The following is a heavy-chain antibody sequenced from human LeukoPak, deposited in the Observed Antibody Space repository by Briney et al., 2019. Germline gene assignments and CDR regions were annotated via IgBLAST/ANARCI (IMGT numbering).Heavy chain of an antibody. CDR1: GGSFSGYY. J-gene: IGHJ5*02. D-gene: IGHD5-18*01. Sequence: SETLSLTCAVYGGSFSGYYWSRIRQPPGKGLDWIGEINHSGSTNYNPSLKSRVTISVDTSKNQFSLKLSSVTAADTAVYYCARARRGYNYRGNWFDPWGQGTLVTVSS. V-gene: IGHV4-34*01. CDR2: INHSGST. CDR3: ARARRGYNYRGNWFDP.